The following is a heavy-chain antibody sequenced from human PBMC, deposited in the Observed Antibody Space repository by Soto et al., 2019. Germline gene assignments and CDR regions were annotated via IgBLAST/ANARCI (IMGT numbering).Heavy chain of an antibody. Sequence: GGSLRLSCAASGFTFSSYSMNWVRQAPGKGLEWVSSISSSSSYIYYADSVKGRFTISRDNAKNSLYLQMNSLRAEDTAVYYCARDRAVAGTLRLYFDYWGQGTLVTVSS. D-gene: IGHD6-19*01. CDR3: ARDRAVAGTLRLYFDY. J-gene: IGHJ4*02. V-gene: IGHV3-21*01. CDR1: GFTFSSYS. CDR2: ISSSSSYI.